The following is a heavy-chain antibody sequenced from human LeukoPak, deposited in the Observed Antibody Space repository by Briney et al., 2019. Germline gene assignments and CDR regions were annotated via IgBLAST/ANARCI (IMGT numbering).Heavy chain of an antibody. CDR1: GFTFNTDW. Sequence: PGGSLGLSCAASGFTFNTDWMSWVRQAPGKGLEWVANIKEDGSKQYYVDSVKGRFTISRDNDKKTLYLQMNGLRAEDTAVYYCARHRRNCDTTTCEFSWFDPWGQGTQVTVSS. J-gene: IGHJ5*02. D-gene: IGHD2/OR15-2a*01. V-gene: IGHV3-7*01. CDR2: IKEDGSKQ. CDR3: ARHRRNCDTTTCEFSWFDP.